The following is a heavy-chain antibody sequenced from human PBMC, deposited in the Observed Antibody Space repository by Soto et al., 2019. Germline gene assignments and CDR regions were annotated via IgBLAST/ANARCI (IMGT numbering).Heavy chain of an antibody. J-gene: IGHJ6*02. CDR1: GGSISSGGYY. CDR2: IYYSGST. D-gene: IGHD2-2*01. CDR3: ARRDCSSTSCYGPIDV. Sequence: SETLSLTCTVSGGSISSGGYYWSWVRQHPGKGLEWIGYIYYSGSTYYNPSLKSRVTISVDTSKNQFSLKLSSVTAADTAVYYCARRDCSSTSCYGPIDVWGQGTTVTVSS. V-gene: IGHV4-31*03.